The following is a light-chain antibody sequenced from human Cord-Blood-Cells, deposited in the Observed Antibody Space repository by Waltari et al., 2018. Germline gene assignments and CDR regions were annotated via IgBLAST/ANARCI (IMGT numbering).Light chain of an antibody. CDR2: GAS. Sequence: EIVMTQSPATLSVPPGERATLSCRASQRVSSNLAWDQQKPGQAPRLLIYGASTSATGIPARFSGSGSGTEFTLTISSLQSEDFAVYYCQQYNNWPLFTFGPGTKVDIK. V-gene: IGKV3-15*01. J-gene: IGKJ3*01. CDR3: QQYNNWPLFT. CDR1: QRVSSN.